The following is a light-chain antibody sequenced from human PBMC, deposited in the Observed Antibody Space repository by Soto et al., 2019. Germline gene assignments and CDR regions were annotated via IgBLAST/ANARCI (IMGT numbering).Light chain of an antibody. CDR2: DVT. CDR3: CSYASSTSYV. Sequence: QSVLTQPAAVSGSTGQSITISCTGTSGDVGGYNFVSWYQQYPGKAPKLMIHDVTARPSGVSIRFSGSKSGTTASLTISGLQPEDEADYYCCSYASSTSYVFGTGTKVTVL. CDR1: SGDVGGYNF. J-gene: IGLJ1*01. V-gene: IGLV2-14*01.